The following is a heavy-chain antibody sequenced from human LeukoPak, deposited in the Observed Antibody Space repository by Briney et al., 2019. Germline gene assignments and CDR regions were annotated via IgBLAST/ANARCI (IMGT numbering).Heavy chain of an antibody. CDR2: ISSSSSYI. V-gene: IGHV3-21*01. Sequence: PGGSLRLSCAASGFTFSSYSMNWVRQAPGKGLEWVSSISSSSSYIYYADSVKGRFTISRDNAKNSLYLQMNSLRAEDTAVYYCARVLVVAAPYYFDYWGQGTLVTVSS. CDR3: ARVLVVAAPYYFDY. CDR1: GFTFSSYS. J-gene: IGHJ4*02. D-gene: IGHD2-15*01.